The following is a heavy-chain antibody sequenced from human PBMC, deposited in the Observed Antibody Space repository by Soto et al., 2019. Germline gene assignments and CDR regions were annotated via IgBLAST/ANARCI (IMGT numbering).Heavy chain of an antibody. J-gene: IGHJ5*02. CDR1: GDSVSSNSAA. Sequence: SQTLSLTCAISGDSVSSNSAAWNWIRQSPSRGLEWLGRTYYRSKWYNDYAVSVKSRITINPDTSKNQFSLQLNSVTPEDTAVYYCARDTSNRIDSSWYWDNWFDPCGQGTLVTVSS. CDR2: TYYRSKWYN. D-gene: IGHD6-13*01. V-gene: IGHV6-1*01. CDR3: ARDTSNRIDSSWYWDNWFDP.